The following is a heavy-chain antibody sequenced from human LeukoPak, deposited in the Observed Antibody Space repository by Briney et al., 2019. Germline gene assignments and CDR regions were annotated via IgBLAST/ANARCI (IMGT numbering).Heavy chain of an antibody. D-gene: IGHD4-17*01. Sequence: PGGSLRLSCAASGFTFSTYTMIWVRQAPGKGLEWVSYISGSSSTIYYADSVKGRFTISRDNAKNSVYLQMNSLRAGDTAVYYCARRYGDYVYFDYWGQGNLVTVST. CDR2: ISGSSSTI. J-gene: IGHJ4*02. CDR3: ARRYGDYVYFDY. V-gene: IGHV3-48*01. CDR1: GFTFSTYT.